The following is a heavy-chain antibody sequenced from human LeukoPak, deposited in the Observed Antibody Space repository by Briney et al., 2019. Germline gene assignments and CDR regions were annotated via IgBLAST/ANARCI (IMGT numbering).Heavy chain of an antibody. CDR3: ATESSGALDY. CDR2: LSASGGLT. D-gene: IGHD1-26*01. CDR1: GFTFSGYW. J-gene: IGHJ4*02. V-gene: IGHV3-23*01. Sequence: PGGSLRLSCAASGFTFSGYWMMWVRQAPGKGLEWVSGLSASGGLTYYSDSVKGRFTISRDNSKNTLYLQMNSLRAEDTSVYYCATESSGALDYWGQGTLVTVSS.